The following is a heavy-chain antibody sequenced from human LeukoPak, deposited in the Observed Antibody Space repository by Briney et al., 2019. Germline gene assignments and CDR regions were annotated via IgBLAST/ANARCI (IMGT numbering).Heavy chain of an antibody. V-gene: IGHV1-3*01. CDR1: GYTFTSYA. J-gene: IGHJ4*02. CDR3: ARELREGATVDY. Sequence: ASVKVSCKASGYTFTSYAIHWVRQAPGQRLEWMGWINAGNGNTKYSEYFQGRVTFTRDTSASTVYMELSSLRSEDTAVYYCARELREGATVDYWGQGTLVTVSS. CDR2: INAGNGNT. D-gene: IGHD1-26*01.